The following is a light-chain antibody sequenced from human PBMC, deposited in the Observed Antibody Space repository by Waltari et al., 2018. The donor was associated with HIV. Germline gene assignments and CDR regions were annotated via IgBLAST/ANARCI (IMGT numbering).Light chain of an antibody. CDR2: EVT. CDR1: SSDVGTYNY. CDR3: SSYAGSNNVV. V-gene: IGLV2-8*01. Sequence: QSALTQPPSASGSAGQSVSISCTGTSSDVGTYNYVSWYRQHPGKAPKLMVYEVTKRPSGFPDRCSGSKSGNTASLTVSVLQAEDEADYYCSSYAGSNNVVFGGGTKLTVL. J-gene: IGLJ2*01.